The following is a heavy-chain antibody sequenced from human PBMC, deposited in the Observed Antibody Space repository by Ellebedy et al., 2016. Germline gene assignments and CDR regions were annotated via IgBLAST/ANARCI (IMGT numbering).Heavy chain of an antibody. V-gene: IGHV4-31*03. CDR2: IYYSGRT. CDR3: ARELSSSWYGGPTYYFDY. J-gene: IGHJ4*02. D-gene: IGHD6-13*01. Sequence: LRLXXTVSGGSISSGGYYWSWIRQHPGKGLEWIGYIYYSGRTYYNPSLKSRVTISVDTSKNQFSLKLSSVTAADTAVYYCARELSSSWYGGPTYYFDYWGQGTLVTVSS. CDR1: GGSISSGGYY.